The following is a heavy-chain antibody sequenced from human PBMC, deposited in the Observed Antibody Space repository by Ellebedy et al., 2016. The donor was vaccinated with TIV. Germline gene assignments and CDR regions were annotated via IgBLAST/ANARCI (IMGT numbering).Heavy chain of an antibody. CDR1: GYTFTSYA. Sequence: ASVKVSCXASGYTFTSYAMHWVRQAPGQRLEWMGWINAGNGNTKYSQKFQGRVTITRDTSASTAYMELSSLRSEDTAVYYCARSLEYCSGGSCYWFDPWGQGTLVTVSS. J-gene: IGHJ5*02. V-gene: IGHV1-3*01. CDR3: ARSLEYCSGGSCYWFDP. CDR2: INAGNGNT. D-gene: IGHD2-15*01.